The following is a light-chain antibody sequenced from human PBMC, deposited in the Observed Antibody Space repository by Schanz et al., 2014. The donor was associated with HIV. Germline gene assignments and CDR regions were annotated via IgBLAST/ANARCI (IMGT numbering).Light chain of an antibody. CDR2: EVS. V-gene: IGLV2-8*01. Sequence: QSALTQPPSASGSPGQSVTISCTGTSSDVGGYNYVSWYQQPPGAAPKLMIYEVSNRPSGVPDRFSGSKSGNTASLTVSGLQAEDEADYYCSSYAGTNNLWVFGGGTKLTVL. J-gene: IGLJ3*02. CDR3: SSYAGTNNLWV. CDR1: SSDVGGYNY.